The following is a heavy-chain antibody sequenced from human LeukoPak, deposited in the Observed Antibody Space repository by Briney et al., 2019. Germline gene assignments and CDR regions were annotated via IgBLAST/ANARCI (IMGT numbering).Heavy chain of an antibody. CDR1: GFTFSRHW. D-gene: IGHD1-1*01. Sequence: GGSLRLSCAASGFTFSRHWMTWVRQAPGKGLEWVANIKQDGSEKYYVDSVKGRFTISRDNAKNSLYLQMNSLRAEDTAVYYCARESRATGTTIDPWGQGTLVIVSS. CDR2: IKQDGSEK. J-gene: IGHJ5*02. CDR3: ARESRATGTTIDP. V-gene: IGHV3-7*01.